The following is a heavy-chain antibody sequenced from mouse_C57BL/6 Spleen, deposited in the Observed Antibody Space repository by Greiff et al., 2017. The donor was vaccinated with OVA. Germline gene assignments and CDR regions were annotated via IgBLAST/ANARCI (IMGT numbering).Heavy chain of an antibody. CDR1: GYTFTDYY. CDR3: ARGIDGYGAMDY. Sequence: EVQLQQSGPVLVKPGASVKMSCKASGYTFTDYYMNWVKQSHGKSLEWIGVINPYNGGTSYNQKFKGKATLTVDKSSSTAYMELNSLTSEDSAVYYCARGIDGYGAMDYWGQGTSVSVSS. J-gene: IGHJ4*01. CDR2: INPYNGGT. V-gene: IGHV1-19*01. D-gene: IGHD2-3*01.